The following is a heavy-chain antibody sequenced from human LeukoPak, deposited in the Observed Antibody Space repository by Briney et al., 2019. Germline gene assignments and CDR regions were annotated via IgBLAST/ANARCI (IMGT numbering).Heavy chain of an antibody. J-gene: IGHJ1*01. CDR2: IYYSGST. Sequence: SETLSLTCTVSGVSISSSSYYWGWIRQPPGKGLEWIGSIYYSGSTYYNPSLKSRVTISVDTSKNQFSLKLSSVTAADTAVYYCARHLFPNAPLFQHWGQGTLVTVSS. CDR1: GVSISSSSYY. D-gene: IGHD3-3*01. V-gene: IGHV4-39*01. CDR3: ARHLFPNAPLFQH.